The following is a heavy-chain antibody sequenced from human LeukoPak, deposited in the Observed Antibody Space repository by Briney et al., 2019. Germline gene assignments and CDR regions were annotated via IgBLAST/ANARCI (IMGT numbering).Heavy chain of an antibody. D-gene: IGHD6-13*01. CDR3: ARGGVAAAGTVVDY. CDR2: IYSGGST. V-gene: IGHV3-53*04. CDR1: GFTVSSNY. J-gene: IGHJ4*02. Sequence: GGSLRLSCAASGFTVSSNYMSWVRQAPGKGLEWVSVIYSGGSTHYADSVKGRFTISRHNSKNTLYLQMNSLRAEDTAVYYCARGGVAAAGTVVDYWGQGTLVTVSS.